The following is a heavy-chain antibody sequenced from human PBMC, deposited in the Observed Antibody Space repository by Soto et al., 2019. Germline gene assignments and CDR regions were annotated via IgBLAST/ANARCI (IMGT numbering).Heavy chain of an antibody. D-gene: IGHD2-21*02. J-gene: IGHJ5*02. CDR2: ISGSSTYI. CDR1: GFAFSTYT. Sequence: EVQLVESGGGLVKPGGSLRLSCAASGFAFSTYTMNWVRQAPGKGLEWVSSISGSSTYIYYADSVRGRFTISRDNAKNSLYLQMNSLRAEDTAVYYCARGNCGGDCFRCIWFDPWGQGTLVTVSS. V-gene: IGHV3-21*01. CDR3: ARGNCGGDCFRCIWFDP.